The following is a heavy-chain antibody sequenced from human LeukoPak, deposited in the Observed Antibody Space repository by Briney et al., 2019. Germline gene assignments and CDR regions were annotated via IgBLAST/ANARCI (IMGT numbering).Heavy chain of an antibody. CDR3: AWVRYCMNGVRYEVVDI. CDR1: GFTFSDLY. V-gene: IGHV3-11*06. D-gene: IGHD2-8*01. Sequence: GGSLSLSCTVSGFTFSDLYVRWIRQAPGKGLEWVSYISSASSYTSYADSVKGRFTISRDNAKNSLYLQMNSLRAEDTAVYYCAWVRYCMNGVRYEVVDIWGQGTTVTVSS. J-gene: IGHJ3*02. CDR2: ISSASSYT.